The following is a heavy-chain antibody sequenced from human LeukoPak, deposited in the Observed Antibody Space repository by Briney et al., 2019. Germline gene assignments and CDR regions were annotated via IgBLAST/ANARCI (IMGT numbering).Heavy chain of an antibody. CDR2: ISYDGSNK. D-gene: IGHD5-24*01. Sequence: GGSLRLSCAASGFTSSSYAMHWVRQAPGKGLDWVAVISYDGSNKCYADSVKGRFTISRDNSKNTLYLQMNSLRAEGTAVYYCARVGDGYNYFPDYWGQGTLVTVSS. CDR1: GFTSSSYA. J-gene: IGHJ4*02. CDR3: ARVGDGYNYFPDY. V-gene: IGHV3-30*01.